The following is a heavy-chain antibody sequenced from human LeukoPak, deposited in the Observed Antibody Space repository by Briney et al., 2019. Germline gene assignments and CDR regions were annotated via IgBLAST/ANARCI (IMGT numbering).Heavy chain of an antibody. CDR3: ASDDCSGGSCYGMDV. V-gene: IGHV4-59*01. CDR2: IYYSGST. D-gene: IGHD2-15*01. J-gene: IGHJ6*02. Sequence: PSETLSLTCTVSGGSISSYYWSWIRQPPGKGLEWIGYIYYSGSTNYNPSLKSRVTISVDTSKNQFSLKLSSVTAADTAVYYCASDDCSGGSCYGMDVWGQGTTVTVSS. CDR1: GGSISSYY.